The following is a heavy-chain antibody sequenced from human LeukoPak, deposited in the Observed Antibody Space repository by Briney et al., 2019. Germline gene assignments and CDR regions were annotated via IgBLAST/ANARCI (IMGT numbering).Heavy chain of an antibody. Sequence: SETLSLTCTVSGGSISSYYWSWIRQPPGKGLEWIGYIYYSGSTNYNPSLKSRVTISVDTSKNQFSLKLSSVTPADTAVYYCARSYSSSWVWFDPWGQGTLGTVS. CDR3: ARSYSSSWVWFDP. V-gene: IGHV4-59*08. CDR2: IYYSGST. CDR1: GGSISSYY. J-gene: IGHJ5*02. D-gene: IGHD6-13*01.